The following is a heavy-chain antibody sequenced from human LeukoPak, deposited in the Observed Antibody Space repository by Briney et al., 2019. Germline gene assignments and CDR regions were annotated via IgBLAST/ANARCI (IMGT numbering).Heavy chain of an antibody. CDR1: GLTFSSSS. CDR3: AKGGWSSRLDH. Sequence: GGSLRLSCSASGLTFSSSSMSWVRQAPGKGVEWVSIISTSGGAIYYGDSVKGRFTISRDNSKDMLYLQMNSLRVEDTAVYYCAKGGWSSRLDHWGQGTLVTVSS. D-gene: IGHD2-15*01. J-gene: IGHJ5*02. V-gene: IGHV3-23*01. CDR2: ISTSGGAI.